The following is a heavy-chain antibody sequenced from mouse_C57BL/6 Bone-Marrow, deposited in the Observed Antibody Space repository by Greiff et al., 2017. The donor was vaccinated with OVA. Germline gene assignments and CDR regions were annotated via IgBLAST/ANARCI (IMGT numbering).Heavy chain of an antibody. J-gene: IGHJ3*01. CDR2: ISNGGGST. V-gene: IGHV5-12*01. CDR3: ARRDWED. D-gene: IGHD4-1*01. Sequence: EVHLVESGGGLVQPGGSLKLSCAASGFTFSDYYMYWVRQTPEKRLEWVAYISNGGGSTYYPDTVKGRFTISRDNAKNTLYLQMSRLKSEDTAMYYCARRDWEDWGQGTLVTVSA. CDR1: GFTFSDYY.